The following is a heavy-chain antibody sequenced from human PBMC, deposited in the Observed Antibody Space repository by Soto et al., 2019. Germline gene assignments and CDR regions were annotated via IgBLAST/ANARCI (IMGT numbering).Heavy chain of an antibody. CDR1: GGSFSSHT. CDR3: TRGSSSLPGDY. Sequence: QVQLVQSGAEVKKPGSSVKVSCKASGGSFSSHTFTWVRQAPGQGLEWMGRVIPILDVSSYAQKFQDRVTLIADKSTNTVYMELSSLRSEDTALYYCTRGSSSLPGDYWGQGTLVTVSS. V-gene: IGHV1-69*02. CDR2: VIPILDVS. D-gene: IGHD6-6*01. J-gene: IGHJ4*02.